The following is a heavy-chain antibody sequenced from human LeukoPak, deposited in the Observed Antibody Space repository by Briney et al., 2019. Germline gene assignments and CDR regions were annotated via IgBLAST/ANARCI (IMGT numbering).Heavy chain of an antibody. V-gene: IGHV4-59*01. Sequence: SETLSLTCAVYGGSISSYYWSWIRQPPGKGLEWIGYIYYSGSTNYNPSLKSRVTISVDTSKNQFSLKLSSVTAADTAVYYCARDGRGYFDYWGQGTLVTVSS. CDR2: IYYSGST. CDR3: ARDGRGYFDY. CDR1: GGSISSYY. J-gene: IGHJ4*02.